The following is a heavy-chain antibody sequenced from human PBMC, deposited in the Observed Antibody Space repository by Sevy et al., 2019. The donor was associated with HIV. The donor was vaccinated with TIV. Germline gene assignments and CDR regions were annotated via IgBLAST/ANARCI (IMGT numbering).Heavy chain of an antibody. CDR3: AKDVYDSSGYYPMGAFDI. D-gene: IGHD3-22*01. Sequence: GGSLRLSCAASGFTFSSYGMHWVRQAPGKGLEWVAVIWYDGINKYYGDSVKGRFTISRDNSKNTLYLQMNSLRAEDTAVYYCAKDVYDSSGYYPMGAFDIWGQGTLVTVSS. CDR2: IWYDGINK. J-gene: IGHJ3*02. CDR1: GFTFSSYG. V-gene: IGHV3-33*06.